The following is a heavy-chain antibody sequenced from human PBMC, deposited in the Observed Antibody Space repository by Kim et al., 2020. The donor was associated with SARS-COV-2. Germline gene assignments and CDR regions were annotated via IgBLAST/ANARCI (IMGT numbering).Heavy chain of an antibody. V-gene: IGHV3-9*01. J-gene: IGHJ4*02. CDR1: GFTFDDYA. CDR2: ISWNSGSI. CDR3: ALNWNAGY. D-gene: IGHD1-1*01. Sequence: GGSLRLSCAASGFTFDDYAMHWVRQAPGKGLEWVSGISWNSGSIGYADSVKGRFTISRDNAKNSLYLQMNSLRAEDTALYYCALNWNAGYWGQGTLVTVSA.